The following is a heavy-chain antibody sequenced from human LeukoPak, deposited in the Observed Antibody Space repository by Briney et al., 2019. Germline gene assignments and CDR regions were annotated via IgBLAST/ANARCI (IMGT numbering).Heavy chain of an antibody. D-gene: IGHD4-17*01. CDR3: ARSYGDYDYYYGMDV. V-gene: IGHV1-69*04. Sequence: GASVKVSCKASGGTFSSYAISWVRQAPGQGLEWMGRIIPILGIANYAQKFQGRVTITADKSTSTAYMELSSLRSEDTAVYYCARSYGDYDYYYGMDVWGQGTTVTVSS. CDR2: IIPILGIA. CDR1: GGTFSSYA. J-gene: IGHJ6*02.